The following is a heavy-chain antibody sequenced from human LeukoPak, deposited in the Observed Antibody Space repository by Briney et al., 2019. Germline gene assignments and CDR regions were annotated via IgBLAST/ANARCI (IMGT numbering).Heavy chain of an antibody. D-gene: IGHD3-22*01. CDR2: ISGSGGTT. V-gene: IGHV3-23*01. Sequence: PGGSLRLSCAASGFTFSSYAMSWVRHAPGKGLEWVSAISGSGGTTYYADSVKGRFTISRDNSKNTLYLQMNSLRVEDTAVYYCAKDLEEVVVITLDYWGQGTLVTVSS. CDR3: AKDLEEVVVITLDY. CDR1: GFTFSSYA. J-gene: IGHJ4*02.